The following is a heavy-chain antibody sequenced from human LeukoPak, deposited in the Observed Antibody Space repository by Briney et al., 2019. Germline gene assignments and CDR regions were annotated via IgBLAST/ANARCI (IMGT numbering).Heavy chain of an antibody. Sequence: PGGSLRLSCAASGFTVSSNYMSWVRQAPGKGLEWVSGISGGGDNTYYADSVKGRFAISRDNSKNTLYLRMNSLRAEDTAVYSCAKGVGDFWNGLDGFDIWGQGTMVTVSS. CDR1: GFTVSSNY. D-gene: IGHD3/OR15-3a*01. CDR2: ISGGGDNT. V-gene: IGHV3-23*01. J-gene: IGHJ3*02. CDR3: AKGVGDFWNGLDGFDI.